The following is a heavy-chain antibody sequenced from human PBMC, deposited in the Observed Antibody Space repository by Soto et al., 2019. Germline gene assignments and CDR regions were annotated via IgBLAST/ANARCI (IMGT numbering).Heavy chain of an antibody. V-gene: IGHV3-53*01. D-gene: IGHD2-21*02. Sequence: LRLSCAASGFTVSSNYMSWVRQAPGKGLEWVSVIYSGGSTYYADSVKGRFTISRDNSENTLYLQMNSLRAEDTAVYYCASLARGGDLDYWGQGTLVTVSS. J-gene: IGHJ4*02. CDR1: GFTVSSNY. CDR3: ASLARGGDLDY. CDR2: IYSGGST.